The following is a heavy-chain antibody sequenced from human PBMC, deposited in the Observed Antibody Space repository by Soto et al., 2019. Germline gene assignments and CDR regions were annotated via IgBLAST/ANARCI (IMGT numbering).Heavy chain of an antibody. CDR1: GFTFSSYA. V-gene: IGHV3-30-3*01. CDR2: ISYDGISK. D-gene: IGHD6-13*01. Sequence: QVQLVESGGGVVQPGRSLRLSCAASGFTFSSYAIHWVRQAPGKGLEWVALISYDGISKYSADSVKGRSTISRDNSKNTPYLHLNSLRAEDTAVYYCARDLYYTSSWYVGAHYYYGMDVWGQGTTVTVSS. CDR3: ARDLYYTSSWYVGAHYYYGMDV. J-gene: IGHJ6*02.